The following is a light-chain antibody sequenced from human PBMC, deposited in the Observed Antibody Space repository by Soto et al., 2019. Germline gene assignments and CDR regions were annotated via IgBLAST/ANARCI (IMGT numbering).Light chain of an antibody. CDR1: SSDVGAYDY. J-gene: IGLJ1*01. V-gene: IGLV2-14*01. CDR3: SLYTSSDTPYV. CDR2: VVS. Sequence: QSALTQPASVSGSPGQSITISCTGTSSDVGAYDYVSWYQQHPDKAPKLIIYVVSNRASGVSNRFSGYKSGNTASLTIAGLQAEDEADYYCSLYTSSDTPYVFGTGTKVTVL.